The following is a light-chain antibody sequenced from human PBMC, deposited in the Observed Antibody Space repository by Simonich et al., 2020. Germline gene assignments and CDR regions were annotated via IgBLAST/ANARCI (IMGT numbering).Light chain of an antibody. CDR3: AAWDDSLSGWV. Sequence: QSVLTQPPSASGTPGQRVTISCSGSSSNIGSNYVYWYQQLPGTAPKLLIYRNNQLPSGVPDRFSGSKSDTSASLAISGLRSEDEADYYCAAWDDSLSGWVFGGGTKLTVL. CDR1: SSNIGSNY. V-gene: IGLV1-47*01. J-gene: IGLJ3*02. CDR2: RNN.